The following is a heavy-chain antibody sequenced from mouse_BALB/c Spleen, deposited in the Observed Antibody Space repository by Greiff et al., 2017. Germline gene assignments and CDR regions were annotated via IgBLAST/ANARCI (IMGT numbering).Heavy chain of an antibody. CDR1: GFSLTSYG. CDR3: AKRGSTGGAMDY. D-gene: IGHD1-1*01. V-gene: IGHV2-5-1*01. J-gene: IGHJ4*01. Sequence: QVQLQQSGPSLVQPSQSLSITCTVSGFSLTSYGVHWVRQSPGKGLEWLGVIWRGGSTDYNAAFMSRLSITKDNSKSQVFFKMNSLQADDTAIYYCAKRGSTGGAMDYWGQGTSVTVSS. CDR2: IWRGGST.